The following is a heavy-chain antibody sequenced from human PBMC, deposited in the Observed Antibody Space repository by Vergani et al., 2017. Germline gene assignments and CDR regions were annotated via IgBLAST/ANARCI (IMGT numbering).Heavy chain of an antibody. Sequence: QVQLVQSGAEVKKPGSSVKVSCKASGGTFSSYTISWVRQAPGQGLEWVGRIVPIIGLDTYAQKFQDRVSITADKKTNTAYMEMSSLRSDDTAVYYCATEGIIADSSKGYFDNWGQGSLVTVSS. J-gene: IGHJ4*02. D-gene: IGHD6-6*01. CDR1: GGTFSSYT. CDR3: ATEGIIADSSKGYFDN. CDR2: IVPIIGLD. V-gene: IGHV1-69*02.